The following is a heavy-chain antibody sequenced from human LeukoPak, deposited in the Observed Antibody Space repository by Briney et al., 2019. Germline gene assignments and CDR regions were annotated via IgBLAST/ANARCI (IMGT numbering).Heavy chain of an antibody. V-gene: IGHV3-74*01. CDR2: INSDGSRT. J-gene: IGHJ4*02. Sequence: GGSLRLSCTASGFTFSSYWMHWVRQAPGKGLVWVSRINSDGSRTRYADSVKGRFTISRDNSMNTLYLQMNSLRADDTAVYYCASDYFLDYWGQGTLVTVSS. D-gene: IGHD2/OR15-2a*01. CDR1: GFTFSSYW. CDR3: ASDYFLDY.